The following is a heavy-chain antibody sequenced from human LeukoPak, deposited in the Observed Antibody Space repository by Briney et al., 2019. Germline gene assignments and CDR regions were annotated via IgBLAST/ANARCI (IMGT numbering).Heavy chain of an antibody. Sequence: GGSLRLSCAASGFPFTYAWMNWVRQAPGKGLEWVGRITSKTEGGTTDYAAPVKGRFTISRDDSKNMLYLQMNSLKTEDTAVYYCTTGVRGDWGQGTLVTVSS. D-gene: IGHD3-10*01. J-gene: IGHJ4*02. CDR3: TTGVRGD. V-gene: IGHV3-15*01. CDR1: GFPFTYAW. CDR2: ITSKTEGGTT.